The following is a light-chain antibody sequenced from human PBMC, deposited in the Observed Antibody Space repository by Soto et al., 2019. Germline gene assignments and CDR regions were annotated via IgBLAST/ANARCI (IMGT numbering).Light chain of an antibody. CDR1: QSVSSTY. J-gene: IGKJ1*01. CDR2: AAS. V-gene: IGKV3-20*01. Sequence: EIVLTQSPGTLSSSPGERATPSCRASQSVSSTYLAWYQQKPGQAPRLLISAASNRATGIPDRFSGSGSGTDFALTISRLEPEDFAVYYCQQYGSSSWTFGQGTRVEI. CDR3: QQYGSSSWT.